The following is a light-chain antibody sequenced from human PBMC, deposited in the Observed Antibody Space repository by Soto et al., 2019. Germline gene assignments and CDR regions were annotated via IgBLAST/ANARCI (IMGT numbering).Light chain of an antibody. CDR1: QDISNY. V-gene: IGKV1-33*01. Sequence: DTQMTQSPSSLSASVGDRVTITCQASQDISNYLNWYQQKPGKAPKLLIYDASNLETGVPSRFSGSGSGTDFTFTISSLQPEDIATYYCQQYDNLPTWTFGQGTKVE. CDR2: DAS. CDR3: QQYDNLPTWT. J-gene: IGKJ1*01.